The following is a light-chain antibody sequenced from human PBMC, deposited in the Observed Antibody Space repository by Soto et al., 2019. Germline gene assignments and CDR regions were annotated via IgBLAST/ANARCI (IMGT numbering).Light chain of an antibody. V-gene: IGKV3-20*01. CDR2: GAS. J-gene: IGKJ4*01. CDR3: QQYGSSPH. Sequence: EIVLTQSPGTLSLSPGERATLSCRASQSVSSSYLAWYQQKPGQAPRLLIYGASSRATGIPDRFSGSGSGTDFTLTISRLEPEDFAVHYCQQYGSSPHFGGGTKVEIK. CDR1: QSVSSSY.